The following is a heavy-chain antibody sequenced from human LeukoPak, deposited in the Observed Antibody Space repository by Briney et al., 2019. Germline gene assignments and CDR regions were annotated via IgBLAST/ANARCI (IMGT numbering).Heavy chain of an antibody. J-gene: IGHJ4*02. CDR2: IKEDGCEK. CDR1: GFTFSNYW. V-gene: IGHV3-7*01. CDR3: ARDATRRFDY. Sequence: PGGSLRVSCAACGFTFSNYWMTWVRQAPGKGLEWVANIKEDGCEKYYVESLKGRFTISKDNAQNSLFLRMNGLRVEDTAVYYCARDATRRFDYWGRGTLVTVSS.